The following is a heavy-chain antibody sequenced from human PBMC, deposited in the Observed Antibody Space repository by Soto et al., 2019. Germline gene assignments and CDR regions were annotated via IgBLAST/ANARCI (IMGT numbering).Heavy chain of an antibody. D-gene: IGHD3-3*01. J-gene: IGHJ4*02. CDR1: GFTVSSHY. Sequence: PGGSLRLSCAPSGFTVSSHYMSWVRQAPGKGLEWVSVINSGGSTYYADSVKGRFTISRDNAKDSLSLQMNSLRGEDTAFYYCARDVGPVTIFGEALSGYFDFWGQGTLVTVSS. CDR2: INSGGST. V-gene: IGHV3-53*01. CDR3: ARDVGPVTIFGEALSGYFDF.